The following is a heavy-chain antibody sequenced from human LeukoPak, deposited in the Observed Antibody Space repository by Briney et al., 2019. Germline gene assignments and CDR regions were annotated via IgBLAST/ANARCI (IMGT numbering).Heavy chain of an antibody. V-gene: IGHV3-23*01. CDR2: ISGSGGST. CDR3: AKASNSGWYYFDY. CDR1: GFTFSSYA. D-gene: IGHD6-19*01. J-gene: IGHJ4*02. Sequence: GGSLRLSCAASGFTFSSYAMSWVRQAPGKGLEWVSAISGSGGSTYYADSVRGRFTISRDNSKNTLYLQMNSLRAEDTATYYCAKASNSGWYYFDYWGQGTLVTVSS.